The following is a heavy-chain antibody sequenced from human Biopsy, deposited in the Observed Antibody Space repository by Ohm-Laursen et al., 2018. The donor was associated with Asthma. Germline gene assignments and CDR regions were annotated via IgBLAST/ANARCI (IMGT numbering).Heavy chain of an antibody. Sequence: SLCLSCTASGFTFDDYAMHWVRQARGKGLVWVSGVSWNSGSIDYADSVKGRFTISRDNAKNSLYLQMNSLRGADTALYYCVKDIRLQLWGFDYWGQGTLVTVSS. CDR1: GFTFDDYA. V-gene: IGHV3-9*01. CDR2: VSWNSGSI. D-gene: IGHD6-13*01. J-gene: IGHJ4*02. CDR3: VKDIRLQLWGFDY.